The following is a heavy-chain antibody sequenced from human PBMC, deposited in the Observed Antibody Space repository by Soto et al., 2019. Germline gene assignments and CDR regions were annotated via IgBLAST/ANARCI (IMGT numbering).Heavy chain of an antibody. J-gene: IGHJ4*02. CDR2: INAGNGNT. Sequence: ASVKVSCKASGYTFTSYAMHWVRQAPGQRLEWMGWINAGNGNTKYSQKFQGRVTITRDTSASTAYMELRSLRSDDTAVYYCARDRYDSSGYYAHWGQGNLVTVSS. V-gene: IGHV1-3*01. CDR3: ARDRYDSSGYYAH. CDR1: GYTFTSYA. D-gene: IGHD3-22*01.